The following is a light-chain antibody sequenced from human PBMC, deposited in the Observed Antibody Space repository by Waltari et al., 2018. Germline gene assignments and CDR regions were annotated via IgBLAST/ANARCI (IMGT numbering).Light chain of an antibody. V-gene: IGLV1-44*01. CDR3: ATWDDSLNGVV. J-gene: IGLJ2*01. CDR2: SDY. Sequence: QPVLTQPPSASGTPGQRVTISCAGSRSNIGDFAVNWYQHLPQPAPKLLIYSDYQRPSGVPDRFSSSKSGTSASLAISGLQSEDEADYYCATWDDSLNGVVFGGETKLTVL. CDR1: RSNIGDFA.